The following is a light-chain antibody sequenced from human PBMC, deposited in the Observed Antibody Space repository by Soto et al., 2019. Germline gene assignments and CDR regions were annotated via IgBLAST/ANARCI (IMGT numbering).Light chain of an antibody. CDR2: GAS. CDR3: QQYNNWPYT. J-gene: IGKJ2*01. CDR1: QPIASN. V-gene: IGKV3-15*01. Sequence: EILMTQSPATMSVSPGERATLSCRASQPIASNVAWYQQRPGQPPRLLIFGASTRASDVPDGFTGSGSGTQFTLTIASLHSEDFAVYFCQQYNNWPYTVGQGTKVDIK.